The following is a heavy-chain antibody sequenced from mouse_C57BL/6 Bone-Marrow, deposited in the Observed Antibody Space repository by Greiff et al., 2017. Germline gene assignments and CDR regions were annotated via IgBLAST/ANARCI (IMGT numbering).Heavy chain of an antibody. CDR1: GYTFTSYW. CDR3: ARDYGSSYWYFDV. D-gene: IGHD1-1*01. Sequence: QVQLQQPGAELVRPGTSVKMSCKASGYTFTSYWMHWVKQRPGQGLEWIGVIDPSDSYTNYNQKFKGKATLTVDTSTSTAYMELHSPTSEDSAVYFCARDYGSSYWYFDVWGTGTTVTVSS. J-gene: IGHJ1*03. V-gene: IGHV1-59*01. CDR2: IDPSDSYT.